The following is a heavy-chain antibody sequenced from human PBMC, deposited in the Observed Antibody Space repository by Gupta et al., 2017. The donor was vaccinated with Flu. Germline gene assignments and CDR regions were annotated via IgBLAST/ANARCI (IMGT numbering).Heavy chain of an antibody. J-gene: IGHJ1*01. Sequence: VQMLHSGGGLLESGYHLRLSRTDAGLTSSSFAMTWVRLAPGKGLEWFSAILFAGSTYYADSVKGRFTISSDNSKNTVLLQRRSLRDEDSAFYYWAKGHTRGDFGSWGQGSLVTVSS. D-gene: IGHD2-21*01. CDR3: AKGHTRGDFGS. CDR1: GLTSSSFA. V-gene: IGHV3-23*01. CDR2: ILFAGST.